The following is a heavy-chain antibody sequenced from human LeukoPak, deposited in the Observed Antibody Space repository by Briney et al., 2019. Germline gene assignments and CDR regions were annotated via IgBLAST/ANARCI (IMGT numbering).Heavy chain of an antibody. CDR1: GFTLNTYS. Sequence: TGGSLRLSCAASGFTLNTYSMNWVRQAPGKGLEWVSYISSSSTTKKYADSVKGRFTISRDNAKNSLYLQMNSLRDEDTAVYYCAIGPYCSSSSCLPFGYWGQGTLVTVSS. CDR2: ISSSSTTK. V-gene: IGHV3-48*02. J-gene: IGHJ4*02. CDR3: AIGPYCSSSSCLPFGY. D-gene: IGHD2-2*01.